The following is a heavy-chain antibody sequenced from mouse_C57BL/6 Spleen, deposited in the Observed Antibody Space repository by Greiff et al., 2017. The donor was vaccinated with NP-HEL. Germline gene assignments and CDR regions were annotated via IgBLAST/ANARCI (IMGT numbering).Heavy chain of an antibody. V-gene: IGHV1-69*01. CDR2: IDPSDSYT. CDR1: GYTFTSYW. Sequence: QVQLQQSGAELVMPGASVKLSCKASGYTFTSYWMHWVKQRPGQGLEWIGEIDPSDSYTNYNQKFKGKSTLTVDKSSSTAYMQLSSLTSEDSAVYYCARHYYGSSYGYFDVWGTGTTVTVSS. J-gene: IGHJ1*03. CDR3: ARHYYGSSYGYFDV. D-gene: IGHD1-1*01.